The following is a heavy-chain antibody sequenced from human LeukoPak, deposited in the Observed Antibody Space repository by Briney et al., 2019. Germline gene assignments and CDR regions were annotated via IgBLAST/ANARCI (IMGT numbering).Heavy chain of an antibody. CDR1: GYTFTGYY. CDR3: ARDPAYLADSSGYYYRGRRGFDY. CDR2: INLNSGGT. V-gene: IGHV1-2*02. Sequence: ASVKVSCKASGYTFTGYYMHWVRQAPGQGLEWMGWINLNSGGTNYAQKFQGRVTMTRDTSISTAYMELSRLRSDDTAVYYCARDPAYLADSSGYYYRGRRGFDYWGQGTLVTVSS. J-gene: IGHJ4*02. D-gene: IGHD3-22*01.